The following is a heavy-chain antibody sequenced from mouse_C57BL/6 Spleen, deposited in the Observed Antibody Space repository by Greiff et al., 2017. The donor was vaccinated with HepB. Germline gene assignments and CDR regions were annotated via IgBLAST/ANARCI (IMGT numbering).Heavy chain of an antibody. J-gene: IGHJ4*01. CDR1: GYTFTDYH. Sequence: EVQLQQSGPVLVKPGASVKIPCKASGYTFTDYHMDWVKQSHGTSLEWIGDINPNNVGTIYNQKFKGKSTLTVDKSSSTAYMELRSLTSEDTAVYYCARRRLHAMDYWSQGASVNVAS. D-gene: IGHD2-4*01. CDR3: ARRRLHAMDY. CDR2: INPNNVGT. V-gene: IGHV1-18*01.